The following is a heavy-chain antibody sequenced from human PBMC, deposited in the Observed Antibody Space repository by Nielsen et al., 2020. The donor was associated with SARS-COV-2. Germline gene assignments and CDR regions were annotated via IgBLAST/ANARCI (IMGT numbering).Heavy chain of an antibody. CDR3: ARDSSGRGLYYYGMDV. J-gene: IGHJ6*02. CDR1: GFTFSSYA. Sequence: LSLTCAASGFTFSSYAMHWVRQAPGKGLEWVAVISYDGSNKYYADSVKGRFTISRDNSKNTLYLQMNSLRAEDTAVYYCARDSSGRGLYYYGMDVWGQGTTVTVSS. CDR2: ISYDGSNK. V-gene: IGHV3-30-3*01. D-gene: IGHD6-19*01.